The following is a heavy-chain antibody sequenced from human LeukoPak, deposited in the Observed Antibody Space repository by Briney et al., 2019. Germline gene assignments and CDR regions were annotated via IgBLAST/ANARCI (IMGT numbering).Heavy chain of an antibody. CDR1: GYRFTSYG. J-gene: IGHJ4*02. CDR2: ISGYNGNT. Sequence: ASVKVSCKASGYRFTSYGISWVRQAPGQGLEWMGWISGYNGNTNYAQKLQGRVTMTTDTSTSTAYMELRSLRSDDTAVYCCAREYCSTTRCYMADYWGQGTLVTVSS. V-gene: IGHV1-18*01. D-gene: IGHD2-2*01. CDR3: AREYCSTTRCYMADY.